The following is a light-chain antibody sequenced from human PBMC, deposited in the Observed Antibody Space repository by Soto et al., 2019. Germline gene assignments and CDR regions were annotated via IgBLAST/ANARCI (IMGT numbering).Light chain of an antibody. CDR3: NSYTSSSNHNYV. CDR1: SSDVGGYKY. CDR2: EVT. Sequence: QSALTQPASVSGSPGQSISISCTGTSSDVGGYKYVSWYQQYPGKAPKLIIYEVTNRPSGVSNRFSGSKSGNTASLTISGLQAEDEGDYYCNSYTSSSNHNYVFGTGTQLTVL. J-gene: IGLJ6*01. V-gene: IGLV2-14*01.